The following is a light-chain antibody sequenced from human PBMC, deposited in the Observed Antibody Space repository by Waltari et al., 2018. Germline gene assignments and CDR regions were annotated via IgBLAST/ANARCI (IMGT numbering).Light chain of an antibody. CDR3: SSFAGINNFGV. Sequence: QSALTQPPSASGSPGQSVTISCTGTSSDVGGYNYVSWYQHHPGKAPKLIIFEVYKRPSGVPDPFSGSKSGNTASLTVSGLQTEDEADYYCSSFAGINNFGVFGGGTKLTVL. V-gene: IGLV2-8*01. CDR1: SSDVGGYNY. CDR2: EVY. J-gene: IGLJ2*01.